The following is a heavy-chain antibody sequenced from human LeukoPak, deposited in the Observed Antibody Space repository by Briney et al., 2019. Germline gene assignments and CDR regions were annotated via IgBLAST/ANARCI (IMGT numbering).Heavy chain of an antibody. V-gene: IGHV3-48*01. CDR3: ASLYGEILDY. CDR1: GFTFSNYN. D-gene: IGHD4-17*01. J-gene: IGHJ4*02. Sequence: PGGSLRLSCAASGFTFSNYNMNWVRRAPGKGLEWVSYISSSSSTIYYADSVKGRFTISRDNAKNSLYLQMNSPRAEDTAVYYCASLYGEILDYWGQGTLVTVSS. CDR2: ISSSSSTI.